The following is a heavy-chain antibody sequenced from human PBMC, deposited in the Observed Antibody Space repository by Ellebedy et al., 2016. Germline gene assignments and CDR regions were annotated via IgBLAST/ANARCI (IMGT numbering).Heavy chain of an antibody. CDR3: ARDRGYCTNGVCWDWFDP. CDR1: GYTFTGYY. J-gene: IGHJ5*02. Sequence: ASVKVSXXASGYTFTGYYMHWVRQAPGQGLEWMGWINPNSGGTNYAQKFQGRVTMTRDTSISTAYMELSRLRSDDTAVYYCARDRGYCTNGVCWDWFDPWGQGTLVTVSS. D-gene: IGHD2-8*01. CDR2: INPNSGGT. V-gene: IGHV1-2*02.